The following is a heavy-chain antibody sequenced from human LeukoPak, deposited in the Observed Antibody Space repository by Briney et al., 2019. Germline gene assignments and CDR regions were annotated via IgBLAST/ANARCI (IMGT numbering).Heavy chain of an antibody. Sequence: ASVKVSCKVSGYTLTEVSMHWVRQAPGKGLEWMGGYNPEDGETTYAQKFQGGLTMTEDTSADTVYMELSSLGSEDTAVYYCATDTFEYWGQGTQVTVSS. CDR1: GYTLTEVS. CDR2: YNPEDGET. CDR3: ATDTFEY. V-gene: IGHV1-24*01. J-gene: IGHJ4*02.